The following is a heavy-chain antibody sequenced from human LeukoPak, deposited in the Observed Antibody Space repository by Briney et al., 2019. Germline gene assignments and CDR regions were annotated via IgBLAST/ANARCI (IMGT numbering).Heavy chain of an antibody. CDR1: GFTFSSYW. J-gene: IGHJ4*02. Sequence: GGSLRLSRAPSGFTFSSYWMSCVCQAPGRGLEWVANIKQDGSEKYYAHSVKGRFTISRDNAKNSLYLQMNSLRAEDTAVYYCANTRGYSYGSKTEYFDYWGQGTLVTVSS. CDR2: IKQDGSEK. V-gene: IGHV3-7*01. D-gene: IGHD5-18*01. CDR3: ANTRGYSYGSKTEYFDY.